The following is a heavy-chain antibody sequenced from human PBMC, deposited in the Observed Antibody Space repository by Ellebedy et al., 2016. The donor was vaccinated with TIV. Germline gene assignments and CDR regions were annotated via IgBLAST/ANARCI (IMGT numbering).Heavy chain of an antibody. Sequence: PGGSLRLSCAASGFTFSSYAMHWVRQAPGKGLEWVAVISYDGSNKYYADSVKGRFTISRDNSKNTLYLQMNSLRAEDTAVYYCARGDYGEFNWFDPWGQGTLVTVSS. J-gene: IGHJ5*02. CDR1: GFTFSSYA. CDR3: ARGDYGEFNWFDP. V-gene: IGHV3-30-3*01. CDR2: ISYDGSNK. D-gene: IGHD4-17*01.